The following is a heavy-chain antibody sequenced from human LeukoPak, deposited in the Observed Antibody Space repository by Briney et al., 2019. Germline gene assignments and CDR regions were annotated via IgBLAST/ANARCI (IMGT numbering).Heavy chain of an antibody. CDR2: INYSGST. Sequence: SETLSLTCTVSGGSVSSTTYYWSWIRQPPGKGLEWIASINYSGSTYYNPSLQSRVTISVDTSENHFSLKLSSVTAADTAVYYCARYVVYGSGKYYFDYWGQGTLVTVSS. J-gene: IGHJ4*02. D-gene: IGHD3-10*01. CDR1: GGSVSSTTYY. CDR3: ARYVVYGSGKYYFDY. V-gene: IGHV4-39*02.